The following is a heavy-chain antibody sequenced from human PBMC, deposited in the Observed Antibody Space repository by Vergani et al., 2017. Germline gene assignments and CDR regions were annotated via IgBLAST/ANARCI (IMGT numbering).Heavy chain of an antibody. Sequence: VHLEESGGGLVQPGGSLRLSCAASGFTFDDYAMHWVRQAPGKGLEWIGSIYHSGSTHYNPSLKSRVTISVDTSKNDFSLKVTSVTAADTAVYYCTRQPQEGASGPPSVPTWGQGISVIVSS. CDR2: IYHSGST. D-gene: IGHD5-12*01. V-gene: IGHV4-38-2*01. CDR3: TRQPQEGASGPPSVPT. J-gene: IGHJ4*02. CDR1: GFTFDDYA.